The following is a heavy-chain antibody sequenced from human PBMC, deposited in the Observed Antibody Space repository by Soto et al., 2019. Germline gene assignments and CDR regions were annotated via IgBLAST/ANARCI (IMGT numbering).Heavy chain of an antibody. CDR1: GFTFSSYA. CDR3: ARGLGGWLGTFDY. J-gene: IGHJ4*02. Sequence: QVQLVEAGGGVVQPGGSLRLSCAASGFTFSSYAMHWARQAPGKGLEWVAVISFDGGRKDSAASVKGRFTISRDDPKNTLHLQMSSLRTEDTAVYYCARGLGGWLGTFDYWGQGTVVTVSS. CDR2: ISFDGGRK. D-gene: IGHD6-19*01. V-gene: IGHV3-30*04.